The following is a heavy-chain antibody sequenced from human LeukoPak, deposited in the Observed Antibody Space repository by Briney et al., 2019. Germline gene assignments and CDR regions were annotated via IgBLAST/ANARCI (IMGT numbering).Heavy chain of an antibody. Sequence: PGGSLRLSCAASGFTFSSYGMHWVRQAPGKGLEWVAVIGYTGSNKYYADSVKGRFTISRDNSKNTLYLQMNSLRAEDTAVYYCAKDIRNDIFTGYSGDYYMDVWGKGTTVTVSS. J-gene: IGHJ6*03. CDR1: GFTFSSYG. V-gene: IGHV3-33*06. CDR3: AKDIRNDIFTGYSGDYYMDV. CDR2: IGYTGSNK. D-gene: IGHD3-9*01.